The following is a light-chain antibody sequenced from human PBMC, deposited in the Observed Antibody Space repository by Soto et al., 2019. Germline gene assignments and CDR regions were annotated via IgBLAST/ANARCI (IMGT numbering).Light chain of an antibody. J-gene: IGKJ2*01. CDR3: QQYQVFPFT. CDR2: SSS. Sequence: DIQMTQSPSTLSASVGDRVILTCRASQYINTWLAWYQQKPGRAPNLLIYSSSSLESGVPSQFSGSGSGSEFTLTISSLQSDDFATYYCQQYQVFPFTFGQGTKLEI. CDR1: QYINTW. V-gene: IGKV1-5*03.